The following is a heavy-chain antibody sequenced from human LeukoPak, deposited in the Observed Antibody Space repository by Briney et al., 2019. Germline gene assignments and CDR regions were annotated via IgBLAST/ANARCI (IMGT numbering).Heavy chain of an antibody. Sequence: SQTLSLTCTVSGGSISSGGYYWSWIRQHPGKGLEWIGYIYYSGSTYYNPSLKSRVTISVDTSKNQFSLKLSSVTAADTAVYYCAGGAYCGGDCYSFDYWVREPWSPSPQ. CDR2: IYYSGST. CDR3: AGGAYCGGDCYSFDY. CDR1: GGSISSGGYY. V-gene: IGHV4-31*03. J-gene: IGHJ4*02. D-gene: IGHD2-21*02.